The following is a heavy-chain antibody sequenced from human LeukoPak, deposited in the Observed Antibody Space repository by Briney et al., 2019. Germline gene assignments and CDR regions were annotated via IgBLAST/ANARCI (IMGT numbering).Heavy chain of an antibody. J-gene: IGHJ4*02. CDR2: IIPILGIA. V-gene: IGHV1-69*04. Sequence: SVKVSCKASGGTSSSYAISWVRQAPGQGLEWMGRIIPILGIANYAQKFQGRVTITADKSTSTAYMELSSLRSEDTAVYYCARDAPATPGREFDYWGQGTLVTVSS. CDR3: ARDAPATPGREFDY. CDR1: GGTSSSYA. D-gene: IGHD5-24*01.